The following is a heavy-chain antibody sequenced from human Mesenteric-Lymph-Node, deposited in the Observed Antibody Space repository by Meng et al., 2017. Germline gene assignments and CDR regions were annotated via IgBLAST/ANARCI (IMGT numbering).Heavy chain of an antibody. D-gene: IGHD5-12*01. Sequence: ASVKVSCKASGYTFTGYYMHWVRQAPGQGLEWMGRINPNSGGTNYAQKLQGRVTMTTDTSTSTAYMELRSLRSDDTAVYYCARFSGYDSYYGMDVWGQGTTVTVSS. V-gene: IGHV1-2*06. CDR2: INPNSGGT. CDR1: GYTFTGYY. CDR3: ARFSGYDSYYGMDV. J-gene: IGHJ6*02.